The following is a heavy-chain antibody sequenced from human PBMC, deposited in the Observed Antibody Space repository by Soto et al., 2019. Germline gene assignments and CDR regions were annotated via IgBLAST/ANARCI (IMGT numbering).Heavy chain of an antibody. J-gene: IGHJ5*02. Sequence: ASVKVSCKASGYTSTGYYMHWVRQAPGQGLEWMGWINPNSGGTNYAQKFQGRVTMTRDTSISTAYMELSRLRSDDTAVYYCARVRPYYDILTGYYPNWFDPWGQGALVTVS. CDR3: ARVRPYYDILTGYYPNWFDP. V-gene: IGHV1-2*02. CDR2: INPNSGGT. CDR1: GYTSTGYY. D-gene: IGHD3-9*01.